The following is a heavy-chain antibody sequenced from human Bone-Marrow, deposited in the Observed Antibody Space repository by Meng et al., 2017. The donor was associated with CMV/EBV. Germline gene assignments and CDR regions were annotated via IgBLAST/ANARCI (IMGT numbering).Heavy chain of an antibody. Sequence: SETLSLTCAVYGGSFSGYYWSWIRQPPGKGLEWIGEINHSGSTNYNPSLKSRVTISVDTSKNQFSPKLSSVTAADTAVYYCATNSQSIAARRNWYYFDYWGQGTLVTVSS. CDR3: ATNSQSIAARRNWYYFDY. CDR2: INHSGST. V-gene: IGHV4-34*01. J-gene: IGHJ4*02. D-gene: IGHD6-6*01. CDR1: GGSFSGYY.